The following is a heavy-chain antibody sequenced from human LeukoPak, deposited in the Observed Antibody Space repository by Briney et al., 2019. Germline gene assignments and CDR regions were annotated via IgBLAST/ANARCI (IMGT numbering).Heavy chain of an antibody. CDR1: GYTFTGYY. Sequence: ASVKVSCKASGYTFTGYYMHWVRQAPGQGLEWMGWINPNSGGTNYAQKFQGRVTMTRDTSISTAYMELSRLRSDDMAVYYCARRCIAAAGRAYYYYMDVWGKGTTVTISS. D-gene: IGHD6-13*01. CDR2: INPNSGGT. CDR3: ARRCIAAAGRAYYYYMDV. J-gene: IGHJ6*03. V-gene: IGHV1-2*02.